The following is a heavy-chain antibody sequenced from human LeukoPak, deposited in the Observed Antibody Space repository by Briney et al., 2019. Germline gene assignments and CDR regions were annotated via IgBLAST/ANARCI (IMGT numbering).Heavy chain of an antibody. J-gene: IGHJ4*02. D-gene: IGHD2-8*01. CDR2: ITNSGSTI. CDR1: GFTFSIFE. Sequence: GGSLRLSCTVSGFTFSIFEMNWVRQAPGKGLEWVAYITNSGSTIDYADSVKGRFTISRDNARNSLYLQMSSLRAEDTAVYYCAKGGGSGTYGRFDYWGQGTLVTVSS. V-gene: IGHV3-48*03. CDR3: AKGGGSGTYGRFDY.